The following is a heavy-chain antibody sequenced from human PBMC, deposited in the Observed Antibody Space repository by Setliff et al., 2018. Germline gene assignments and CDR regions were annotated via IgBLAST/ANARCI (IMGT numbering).Heavy chain of an antibody. CDR1: NHSVSSDYY. CDR3: ARTLSGYLSYFDS. V-gene: IGHV4-38-2*01. Sequence: SETLSLTCVVSNHSVSSDYYWGWVRQSPVKGLEWIGNIYHAGKTYYNPSLKSRVTISIDTSKNYFSLRLTSVTAADTAMYFCARTLSGYLSYFDSWGQGTLVTVSS. D-gene: IGHD5-12*01. CDR2: IYHAGKT. J-gene: IGHJ4*02.